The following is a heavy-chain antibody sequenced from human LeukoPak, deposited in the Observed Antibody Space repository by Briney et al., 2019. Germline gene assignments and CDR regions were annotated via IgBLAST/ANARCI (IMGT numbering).Heavy chain of an antibody. CDR2: ISGRGGST. D-gene: IGHD6-19*01. Sequence: GGSPRLSCAAHGFTLSSYAMSWVRQAPGKGLEWGSAISGRGGSTYYADSVKGRFTISRDNSKNTLYLQMNSLRAEDTAVYYCAKAPPWLVHAFDIRGQGTMVTVSS. V-gene: IGHV3-23*01. J-gene: IGHJ3*02. CDR1: GFTLSSYA. CDR3: AKAPPWLVHAFDI.